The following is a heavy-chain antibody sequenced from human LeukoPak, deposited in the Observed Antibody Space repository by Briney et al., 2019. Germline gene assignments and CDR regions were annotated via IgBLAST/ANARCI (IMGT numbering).Heavy chain of an antibody. CDR2: INSDGSST. Sequence: AGGSLRLSCAASGFTFNNDWMNWVRQAPGKGLVWVSRINSDGSSTSYADSVKGRFTISRDNAKNTLYLQMNSLRAEDTAVYYCATLFIAAAGRGDYWGQGTLVTVSS. D-gene: IGHD6-13*01. V-gene: IGHV3-74*01. CDR1: GFTFNNDW. J-gene: IGHJ4*02. CDR3: ATLFIAAAGRGDY.